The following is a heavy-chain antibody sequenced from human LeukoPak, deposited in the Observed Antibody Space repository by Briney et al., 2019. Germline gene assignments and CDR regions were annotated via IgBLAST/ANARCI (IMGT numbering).Heavy chain of an antibody. V-gene: IGHV4-38-2*02. CDR3: ARSRSSIAAPLDAFDI. CDR1: GYSISSGYY. CDR2: IYHSGST. Sequence: SETLSLTCTVSGYSISSGYYWGWIRPPPGKGLEWIGSIYHSGSTYYNPSLKSRVTISVDTSKNQFSLKLSSVTAADTAVYYCARSRSSIAAPLDAFDIWGQGTMVTVSS. D-gene: IGHD6-6*01. J-gene: IGHJ3*02.